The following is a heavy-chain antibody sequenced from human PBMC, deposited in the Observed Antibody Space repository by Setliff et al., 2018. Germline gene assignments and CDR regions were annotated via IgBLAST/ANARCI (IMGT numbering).Heavy chain of an antibody. D-gene: IGHD3-16*01. CDR1: GFTFGDYA. CDR3: ARTTGYRLEGDFDY. V-gene: IGHV3-49*04. J-gene: IGHJ4*02. Sequence: PGGSLRLSCTASGFTFGDYALTWVRQAPGKGLEWVGFIRSKAYGGTTEYAASVKGRFTISRDNAKNSLYLQMTSLRAEDTAIYYCARTTGYRLEGDFDYWGQGTLVTVSS. CDR2: IRSKAYGGTT.